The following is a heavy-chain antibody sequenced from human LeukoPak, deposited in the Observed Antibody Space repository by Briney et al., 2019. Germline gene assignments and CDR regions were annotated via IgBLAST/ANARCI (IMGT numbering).Heavy chain of an antibody. V-gene: IGHV3-23*01. CDR1: GFTFSSYA. CDR3: AKGNEDIVVVVAAAFDY. J-gene: IGHJ4*02. D-gene: IGHD2-15*01. Sequence: PGGSLRLSCAASGFTFSSYAMSWVRQAPGKGLEWVSAISGSGGSTYYADSVKGRFTISRDNSKNTLYLQMNSLRAEDTAVYYCAKGNEDIVVVVAAAFDYWGQGTLVTVSS. CDR2: ISGSGGST.